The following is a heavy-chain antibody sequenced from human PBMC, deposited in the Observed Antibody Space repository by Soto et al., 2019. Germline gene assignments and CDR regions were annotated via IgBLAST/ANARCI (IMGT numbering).Heavy chain of an antibody. CDR2: ISWNSGSI. CDR1: GFTFDDYA. Sequence: EVQLVESGGGLVQPGRSLRLSCAASGFTFDDYAMHWVRQAPGKGLEWVSGISWNSGSIGYADSVKGRFTISRDNAKNSLYLQMNSLRAEDMALYYCAKDIDYGDYVLPNAFDIWGQGTMVTVSS. D-gene: IGHD4-17*01. V-gene: IGHV3-9*03. J-gene: IGHJ3*02. CDR3: AKDIDYGDYVLPNAFDI.